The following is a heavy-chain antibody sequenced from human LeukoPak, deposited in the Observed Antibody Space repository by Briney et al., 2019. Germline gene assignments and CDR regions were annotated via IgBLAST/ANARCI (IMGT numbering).Heavy chain of an antibody. V-gene: IGHV3-23*01. D-gene: IGHD3-3*01. J-gene: IGHJ4*02. CDR1: GFTFSSYD. CDR2: ISGGGETT. CDR3: AKDASYYDFWSGYSQSSFDY. Sequence: GGSLRLSCAASGFTFSSYDMSWVRQAPGRGLEWVSTISGGGETTYYADSVKGRFTISRDNSKNTLYLQMNSLRAEDTAVYYCAKDASYYDFWSGYSQSSFDYWGQGTLVTASS.